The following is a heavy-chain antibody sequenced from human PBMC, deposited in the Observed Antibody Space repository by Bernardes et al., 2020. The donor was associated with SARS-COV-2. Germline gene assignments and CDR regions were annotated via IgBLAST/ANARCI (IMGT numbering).Heavy chain of an antibody. D-gene: IGHD3-22*01. Sequence: SETLSLTCAVYGGSFRGYFWTWIRQSPGKGLEWIGEMNHLGSINYNPSVQSRVTISTDTSKNQFSLKLTSVTAADTGAYFCARGARISMIVVVMPQGVFDIWGQGTMVTVSS. CDR2: MNHLGSI. V-gene: IGHV4-34*01. CDR3: ARGARISMIVVVMPQGVFDI. J-gene: IGHJ3*02. CDR1: GGSFRGYF.